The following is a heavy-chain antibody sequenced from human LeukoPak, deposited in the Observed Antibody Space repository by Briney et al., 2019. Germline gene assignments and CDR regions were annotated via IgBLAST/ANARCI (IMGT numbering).Heavy chain of an antibody. V-gene: IGHV1-69*06. J-gene: IGHJ3*02. CDR2: IIPIFGTA. Sequence: AVKVSCKASGRTFSCYAISWVRQAPGPGNEWMGGIIPIFGTANSAQKFQGRVTFTADNSTSPPYMRRSSLRSEDTALYYCARPRYCSGTSCPDAFDIWGQGTMVTVSS. D-gene: IGHD2-2*01. CDR1: GRTFSCYA. CDR3: ARPRYCSGTSCPDAFDI.